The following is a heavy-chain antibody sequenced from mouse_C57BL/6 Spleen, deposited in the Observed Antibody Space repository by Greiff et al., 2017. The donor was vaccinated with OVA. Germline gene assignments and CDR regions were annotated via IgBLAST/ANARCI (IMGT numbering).Heavy chain of an antibody. CDR3: ARPEEYYGNYWFAY. D-gene: IGHD2-1*01. J-gene: IGHJ3*01. Sequence: EVMLVESGGGLVKPGGSLKLSCAASGFTFSDYGMHWVRQAPEKGLEWVAYISSGSSTIYYADTVKGRFTISRDNAKNTLFLQMTSLRSEDTAMYYCARPEEYYGNYWFAYWGQGTLVTVSA. CDR2: ISSGSSTI. V-gene: IGHV5-17*01. CDR1: GFTFSDYG.